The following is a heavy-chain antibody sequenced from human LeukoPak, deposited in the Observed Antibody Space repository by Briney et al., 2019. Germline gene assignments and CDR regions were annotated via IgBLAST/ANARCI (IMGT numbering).Heavy chain of an antibody. J-gene: IGHJ4*02. CDR3: ARVRYRLAETYIDY. CDR2: ISAYNGNT. Sequence: ASVKVSCKASGYTFISYGISWVRQAPGQGLEWMGWISAYNGNTNYAQKLQGRVTMTTDTSTSTAYMELSRLRSDDTAVYYCARVRYRLAETYIDYWGQGTLVTVSS. V-gene: IGHV1-18*01. D-gene: IGHD3-16*01. CDR1: GYTFISYG.